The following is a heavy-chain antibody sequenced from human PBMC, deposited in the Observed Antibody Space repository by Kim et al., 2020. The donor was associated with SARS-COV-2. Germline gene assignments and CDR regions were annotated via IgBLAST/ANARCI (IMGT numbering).Heavy chain of an antibody. D-gene: IGHD6-19*01. CDR3: AKVGIGGSIAVTGFFDY. J-gene: IGHJ4*02. Sequence: GGSLRLSCAASGFAFRSYAMTWVRQAPGKGLEWVSVMNGRGDSTHYPDSVKGRFTISRDNSKSTLDLQMNSLRDEDTAVYYCAKVGIGGSIAVTGFFDYWGPGTRVTVSS. CDR1: GFAFRSYA. CDR2: MNGRGDST. V-gene: IGHV3-23*01.